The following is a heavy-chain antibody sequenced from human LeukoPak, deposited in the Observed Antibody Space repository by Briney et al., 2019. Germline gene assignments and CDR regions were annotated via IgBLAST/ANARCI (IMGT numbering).Heavy chain of an antibody. D-gene: IGHD3-16*02. V-gene: IGHV3-53*01. J-gene: IGHJ4*02. CDR1: GFTFSSSW. CDR2: IYSGGST. CDR3: ARAIMITFGGVIVGSYYDY. Sequence: GGSLRLSCAVSGFTFSSSWMHWVRQAPGKGLEWVSVIYSGGSTYYADSVKGRFTISRDNSKNTLYLQMNSLRAEDTAVYYCARAIMITFGGVIVGSYYDYWGQGTLVTVSS.